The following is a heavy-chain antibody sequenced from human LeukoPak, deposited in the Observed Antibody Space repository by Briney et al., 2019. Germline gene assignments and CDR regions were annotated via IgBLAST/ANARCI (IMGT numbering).Heavy chain of an antibody. CDR3: ARDLTATSGSYYDY. Sequence: GGSLRLSCAASGFTFSDYYMSWIRQAPGKGLEWVSYISSSSSYTNYADSVKGRFTISRDNAKNSLYLQMNSLIAEDTAVYYCARDLTATSGSYYDYWGQGTLVSVSS. V-gene: IGHV3-11*06. CDR2: ISSSSSYT. J-gene: IGHJ4*02. D-gene: IGHD1-26*01. CDR1: GFTFSDYY.